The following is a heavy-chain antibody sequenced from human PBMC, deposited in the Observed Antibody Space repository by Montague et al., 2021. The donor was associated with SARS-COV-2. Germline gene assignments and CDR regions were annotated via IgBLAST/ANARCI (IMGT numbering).Heavy chain of an antibody. D-gene: IGHD2-15*01. CDR1: GFTFSSFS. CDR3: ARFETSKFYSSGVDV. J-gene: IGHJ6*02. V-gene: IGHV3-21*01. Sequence: SLRLSCAASGFTFSSFSMNWVRQAPGKRLEWVASISSESTYILYAESVRGRFTVSRDNAQNLLFLLMNSLRAEDTALYYCARFETSKFYSSGVDVWGQGTTVTVSS. CDR2: ISSESTYI.